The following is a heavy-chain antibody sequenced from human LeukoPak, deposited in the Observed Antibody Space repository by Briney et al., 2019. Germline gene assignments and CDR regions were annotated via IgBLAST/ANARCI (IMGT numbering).Heavy chain of an antibody. CDR2: INPNSGGT. D-gene: IGHD6-13*01. Sequence: ASVEVSCKASGYSFTDYYMHWVRQAPGQGLEWMGWINPNSGGTNYAQKFQGRVTMTRDTSITTAYMDLSRLRSDDTAVYYCARATIAAAATDFDYWGQGTLVTVSS. V-gene: IGHV1-2*02. CDR1: GYSFTDYY. CDR3: ARATIAAAATDFDY. J-gene: IGHJ4*02.